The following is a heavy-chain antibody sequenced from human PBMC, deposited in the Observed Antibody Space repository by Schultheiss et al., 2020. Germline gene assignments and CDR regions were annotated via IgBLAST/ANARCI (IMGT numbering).Heavy chain of an antibody. CDR1: GFTFSNYW. Sequence: GGSLRLSCAASGFTFSNYWMSWVRQAPGKGLEWVSYISSSGSTIYYADSVKGRFTISRDNAKNSLYLQMNSLRAEDTAVYYCASSSRDGYNGAFDYWGQGTLLTVSS. J-gene: IGHJ4*02. V-gene: IGHV3-48*04. D-gene: IGHD5-24*01. CDR2: ISSSGSTI. CDR3: ASSSRDGYNGAFDY.